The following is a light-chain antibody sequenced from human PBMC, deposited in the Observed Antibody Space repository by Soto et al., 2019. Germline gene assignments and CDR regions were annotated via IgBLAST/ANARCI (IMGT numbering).Light chain of an antibody. CDR2: AAS. J-gene: IGKJ1*01. V-gene: IGKV1-6*01. CDR1: QGIRND. Sequence: AIQLTQSPSSLSASVVDIVTTTFPASQGIRNDLGWYQQKPGKATKILIYAASSLQSGVPSRFSGSASGTDFTLTISSLQPEDFATYYCLQDYSYPWTFGQGTKVDIK. CDR3: LQDYSYPWT.